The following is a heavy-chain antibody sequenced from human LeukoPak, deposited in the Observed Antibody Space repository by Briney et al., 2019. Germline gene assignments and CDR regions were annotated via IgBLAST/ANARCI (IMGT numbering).Heavy chain of an antibody. Sequence: PSETLSLTCTVSGGSISSYYWSWIRQPPGKGLEWIGYIYYSGSTNYNPSLKSRVTISVDTSKNQFSLKLSSVTAADTAVYYCAREDCSGGSCGWLDPWGQGTLVTVSS. CDR1: GGSISSYY. CDR2: IYYSGST. CDR3: AREDCSGGSCGWLDP. V-gene: IGHV4-59*08. J-gene: IGHJ5*02. D-gene: IGHD2-15*01.